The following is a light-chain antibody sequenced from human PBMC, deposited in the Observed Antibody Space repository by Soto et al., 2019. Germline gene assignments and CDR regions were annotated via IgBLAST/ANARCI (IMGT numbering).Light chain of an antibody. CDR2: EVT. V-gene: IGLV2-8*01. J-gene: IGLJ2*01. CDR1: SSDVGGYHY. Sequence: QSVLTQPPSASGSPGQSVTISCTGTSSDVGGYHYVSWYQQHPGKAPKLMIHEVTKRPSGVPDRFSGSKSGNTASLTVSGLQCEDESDYYFRSYAGSNNLVFGGGTKLTVL. CDR3: RSYAGSNNLV.